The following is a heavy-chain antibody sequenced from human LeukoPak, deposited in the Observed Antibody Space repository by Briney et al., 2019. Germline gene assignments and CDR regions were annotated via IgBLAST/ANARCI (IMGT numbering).Heavy chain of an antibody. CDR2: IYHSGST. Sequence: SETLSLTCSVSGGSIISTYFWGWVRPPPGKGLEWIGEIYHSGSTNYNPSLKSRVTISVDKSKNQFSLKLSSVTAADTAVYYCASRGSGDYYYMDVWGKGTTVTVSS. J-gene: IGHJ6*03. V-gene: IGHV4/OR15-8*01. CDR1: GGSIISTYF. CDR3: ASRGSGDYYYMDV. D-gene: IGHD1-26*01.